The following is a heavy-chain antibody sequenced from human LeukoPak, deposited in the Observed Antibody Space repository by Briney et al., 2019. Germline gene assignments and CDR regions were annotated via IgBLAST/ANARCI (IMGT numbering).Heavy chain of an antibody. Sequence: PSETLSLTCTVSGGSISSYSWSWIRQPPGKGLEWIGYIYHSGSTYYNPSLKSRVTISVDRSKNQFSLKLSSVTAADTAVYYCARGNSSRYFDYWGQGTLVTVSS. V-gene: IGHV4-30-2*01. CDR2: IYHSGST. J-gene: IGHJ4*02. D-gene: IGHD1-1*01. CDR1: GGSISSYS. CDR3: ARGNSSRYFDY.